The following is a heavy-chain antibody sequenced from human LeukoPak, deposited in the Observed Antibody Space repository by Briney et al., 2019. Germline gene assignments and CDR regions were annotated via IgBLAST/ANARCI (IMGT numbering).Heavy chain of an antibody. CDR2: ISGSGGRS. CDR3: AKRGVVIRVILIGFHKEAYYFDS. J-gene: IGHJ4*02. Sequence: AGGSLRLSCAASGITFSSYSMSWVRQAPGKGLEWVAGISGSGGRSNYADSVKGRFTISRDNPKNTLYLQMNSLRAEDTAVYFCAKRGVVIRVILIGFHKEAYYFDSWGQGALVTVSS. V-gene: IGHV3-23*01. CDR1: GITFSSYS. D-gene: IGHD3-9*01.